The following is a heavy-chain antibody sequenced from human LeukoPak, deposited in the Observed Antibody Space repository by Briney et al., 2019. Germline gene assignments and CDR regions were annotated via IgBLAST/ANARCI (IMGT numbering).Heavy chain of an antibody. V-gene: IGHV1-2*02. CDR1: GYTFTGYY. Sequence: ASVKASCKASGYTFTGYYMHWVRQAPGQGLEWMGWINPNSGGANYAQKFQGRVTMTRDTSISTAYMELSRLRSDDTAVYYCAREQALGYSGYNVRFDPWGQGTLVTVSS. J-gene: IGHJ5*02. CDR3: AREQALGYSGYNVRFDP. CDR2: INPNSGGA. D-gene: IGHD5-12*01.